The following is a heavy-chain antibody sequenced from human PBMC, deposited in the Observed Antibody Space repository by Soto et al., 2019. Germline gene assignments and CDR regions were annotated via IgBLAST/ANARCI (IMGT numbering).Heavy chain of an antibody. D-gene: IGHD3-22*01. CDR2: ISAYNGNT. V-gene: IGHV1-18*04. CDR3: APHYPDSSGYFDH. Sequence: ASMRVSCQDSFYTLTSNGICWVRQDPGQGLEWMGWISAYNGNTNYAQKLQGRVTMTWDTSISTAYVELSRLRSDDTAVYYCAPHYPDSSGYFDHWGQGHLVSVSS. CDR1: FYTLTSNG. J-gene: IGHJ4*02.